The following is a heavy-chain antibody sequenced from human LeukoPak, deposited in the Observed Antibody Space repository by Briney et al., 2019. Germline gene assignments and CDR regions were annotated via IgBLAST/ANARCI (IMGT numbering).Heavy chain of an antibody. V-gene: IGHV4-39*01. CDR2: IYYSGNT. D-gene: IGHD3-10*01. Sequence: SETLSFTCAVSGGSISGSSYFWGWIRQPPGKGLEWMGSIYYSGNTYYNPSLKSRVTISVDTSKNQFSLKLSSVTAADTAVYYCARLKEGIDYWGQGTLVTVSS. CDR1: GGSISGSSYF. CDR3: ARLKEGIDY. J-gene: IGHJ4*02.